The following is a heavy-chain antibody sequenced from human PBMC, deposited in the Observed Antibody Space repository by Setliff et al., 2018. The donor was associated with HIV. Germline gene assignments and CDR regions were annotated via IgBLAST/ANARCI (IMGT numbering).Heavy chain of an antibody. V-gene: IGHV1-2*02. CDR2: INPNTGGT. CDR3: ARDNRTGYSCGWPLAY. J-gene: IGHJ4*02. D-gene: IGHD2-15*01. Sequence: GASVKVPCKASGYFFTAYYMHWVRKAPGQGLEWMAWINPNTGGTQYAQKFQGRVTMTRDTPISKANMEIKKLTYDDSAVYYCARDNRTGYSCGWPLAYWGKGPVVTVSS. CDR1: GYFFTAYY.